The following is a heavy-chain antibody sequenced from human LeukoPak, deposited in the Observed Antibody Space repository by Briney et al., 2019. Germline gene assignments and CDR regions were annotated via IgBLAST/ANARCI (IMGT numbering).Heavy chain of an antibody. CDR1: GFTFSSFA. V-gene: IGHV3-15*01. J-gene: IGHJ1*01. Sequence: GGSLRLSCAASGFTFSSFAMSWVRQAPGEGLEWVGRIKSKTDGGTTDYAAPVKGRFTISRDDSKNTLYLQMNSLKTEDTAVYYCTTIARRALYFQHWGQGTLVTVSS. CDR2: IKSKTDGGTT. CDR3: TTIARRALYFQH. D-gene: IGHD1-14*01.